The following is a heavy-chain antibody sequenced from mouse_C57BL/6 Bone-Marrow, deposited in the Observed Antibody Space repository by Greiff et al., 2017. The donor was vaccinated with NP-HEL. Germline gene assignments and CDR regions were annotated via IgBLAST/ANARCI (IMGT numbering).Heavy chain of an antibody. CDR2: IYPSDSET. CDR3: ARSDSNYDY. D-gene: IGHD2-5*01. V-gene: IGHV1-61*01. CDR1: GYTFTSYW. Sequence: VQLQQPGAELVRPGSSVKLSCKASGYTFTSYWMDWVKQRPGQGLEWIGNIYPSDSETHYNQKFKDKATLTVDKYSSTAYMQLSSLTSEDSAVYYCARSDSNYDYWGQGTTLTVSS. J-gene: IGHJ2*01.